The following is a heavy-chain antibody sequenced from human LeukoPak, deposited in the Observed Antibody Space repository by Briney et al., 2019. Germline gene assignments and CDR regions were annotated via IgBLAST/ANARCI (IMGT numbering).Heavy chain of an antibody. J-gene: IGHJ4*02. V-gene: IGHV4-4*07. Sequence: KPSATLSLTCPVSGGSISSYYWSWIRQPAGKGLEWIGRIYTSGSTNYNPSLKSRVTMSVDTSKNQFSLKLSSVTAADTAVYYCATGYYYDSSGYYYEDYWGQGTLVTVSS. CDR2: IYTSGST. CDR1: GGSISSYY. D-gene: IGHD3-22*01. CDR3: ATGYYYDSSGYYYEDY.